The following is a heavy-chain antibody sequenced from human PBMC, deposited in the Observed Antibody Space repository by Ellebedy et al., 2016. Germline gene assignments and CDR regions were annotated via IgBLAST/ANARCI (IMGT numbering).Heavy chain of an antibody. D-gene: IGHD3-10*01. CDR3: AREFRGRGVHFDY. J-gene: IGHJ4*02. CDR2: IYYSGST. V-gene: IGHV4-30-4*01. Sequence: SETLSLTXTVSGGSISSGDYYWSWIRQPPGKGLEWIGYIYYSGSTYYNPSLKSRVTISVDTSKNQFSLKLSSVTAADTAVYYCAREFRGRGVHFDYWGQGTLVTVSS. CDR1: GGSISSGDYY.